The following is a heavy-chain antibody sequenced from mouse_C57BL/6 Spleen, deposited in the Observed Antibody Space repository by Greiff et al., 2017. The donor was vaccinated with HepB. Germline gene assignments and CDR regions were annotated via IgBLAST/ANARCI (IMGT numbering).Heavy chain of an antibody. Sequence: EVQVVESGGGLVQSGRSLRLSCATSGFTFSDFYMEWVRQAPGKGLEWIAASRNKANDYTTEYSASVKGRFIVSRDTSQSILYLQMNALRAEDTAIYYCARNWDGYFDVWGTGTTVTVSS. CDR2: SRNKANDYTT. CDR3: ARNWDGYFDV. D-gene: IGHD4-1*01. J-gene: IGHJ1*03. V-gene: IGHV7-1*01. CDR1: GFTFSDFY.